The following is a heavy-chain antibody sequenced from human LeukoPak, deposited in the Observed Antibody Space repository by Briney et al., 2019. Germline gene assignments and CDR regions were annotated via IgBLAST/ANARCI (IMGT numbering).Heavy chain of an antibody. CDR3: ARWGGVAGTSYDY. Sequence: ASVKVSCKASGYTFTGYYMHWVRQDPGQGLEWMGWINPNSGGTNYAQKFQGRVTMTRDTSISTAYMELSRLRTDDSAVYYGARWGGVAGTSYDYWGQGTLVTVSS. J-gene: IGHJ4*02. V-gene: IGHV1-2*02. CDR2: INPNSGGT. CDR1: GYTFTGYY. D-gene: IGHD6-19*01.